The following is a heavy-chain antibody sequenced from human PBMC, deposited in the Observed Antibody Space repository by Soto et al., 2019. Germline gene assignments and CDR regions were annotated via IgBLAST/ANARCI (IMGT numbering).Heavy chain of an antibody. CDR1: GFTFSTYV. CDR3: AGGVISAGAFDS. V-gene: IGHV3-23*01. Sequence: GGSLRLSCAASGFTFSTYVMNWVRQAPGKGLEWVSRITGVGTVTNYADSVKGRFTISRDNSQSTLYLQMNSLRAEDTAAYYCAGGVISAGAFDSWGQGTLVTVSS. CDR2: ITGVGTVT. D-gene: IGHD3-3*01. J-gene: IGHJ4*02.